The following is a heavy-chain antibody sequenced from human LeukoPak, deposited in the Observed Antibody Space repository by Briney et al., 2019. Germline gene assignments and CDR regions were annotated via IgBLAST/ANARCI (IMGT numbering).Heavy chain of an antibody. CDR3: ARTYYYDSSGFSLYYYYGMDV. D-gene: IGHD3-22*01. V-gene: IGHV4-59*01. CDR2: IYSGHSGGT. Sequence: SETLSLTCTVSGDSISGYYWSWVRQPPGKGLEWIGYIYSGHSGGTNCNPSLKSRVTISVDTSKNQFSLKLSSVTAADTAVYYCARTYYYDSSGFSLYYYYGMDVWGQGTTVTVSS. J-gene: IGHJ6*02. CDR1: GDSISGYY.